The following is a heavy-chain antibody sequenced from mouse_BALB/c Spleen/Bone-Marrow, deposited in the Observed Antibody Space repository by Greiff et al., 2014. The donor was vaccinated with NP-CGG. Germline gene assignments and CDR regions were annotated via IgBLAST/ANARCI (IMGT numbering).Heavy chain of an antibody. V-gene: IGHV1S81*02. J-gene: IGHJ4*01. Sequence: VQLVESGAELVKPGASVKLSCKAFGYTFTSYYMYWVKQRPGQGLERIGEINPSNGGTNFNEKFKSKATLTVDKSSSTAYMQLSSLTSEDSAVYYCTRGRRDAMDYWGQGTSVTVSS. CDR2: INPSNGGT. CDR3: TRGRRDAMDY. CDR1: GYTFTSYY.